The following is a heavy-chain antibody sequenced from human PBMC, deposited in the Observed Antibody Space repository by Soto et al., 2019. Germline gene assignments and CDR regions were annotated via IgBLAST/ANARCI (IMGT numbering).Heavy chain of an antibody. CDR3: ARLGAYGDYMGLVDY. Sequence: QVQLQESGPGLVKPSETLSLTCTVSGGSISSYYWGWIRQPPGKGLEWIGYIYYSGSTTYNPSLKSRVTISVDTSKNQFSLNLSSVTAADTAVYYCARLGAYGDYMGLVDYWGRGTLVTVSS. CDR2: IYYSGST. CDR1: GGSISSYY. V-gene: IGHV4-59*08. J-gene: IGHJ4*02. D-gene: IGHD4-17*01.